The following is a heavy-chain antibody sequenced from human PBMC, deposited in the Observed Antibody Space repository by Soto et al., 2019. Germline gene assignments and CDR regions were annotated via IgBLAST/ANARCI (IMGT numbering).Heavy chain of an antibody. V-gene: IGHV3-74*01. Sequence: EVRLVESGGGLIQPGGSLRLSCATSGFTFSSYWMHWVRQAPGKGLVWVSRIDSDGSTTNYADSVKGRFTISRDNAKNTLYLQMNSLRVEDTAVYYCAREYNWNQPFDSWGQGTLVTVSS. CDR2: IDSDGSTT. CDR1: GFTFSSYW. D-gene: IGHD1-20*01. CDR3: AREYNWNQPFDS. J-gene: IGHJ4*02.